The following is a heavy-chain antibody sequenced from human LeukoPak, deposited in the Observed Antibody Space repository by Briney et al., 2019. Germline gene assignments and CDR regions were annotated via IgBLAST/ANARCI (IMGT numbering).Heavy chain of an antibody. CDR3: AGEPDYGANVDAFDI. CDR1: GFTFSSYY. CDR2: INADGTYK. J-gene: IGHJ3*02. D-gene: IGHD4/OR15-4a*01. Sequence: GGSLRLSCAASGFTFSSYYMHWVRQAPGKGLVWVSRINADGTYKSYAGSVEGRFIISRDNAKNTLYLQMNSLRVEDTAVYYCAGEPDYGANVDAFDIWGQGAKVTVSS. V-gene: IGHV3-74*01.